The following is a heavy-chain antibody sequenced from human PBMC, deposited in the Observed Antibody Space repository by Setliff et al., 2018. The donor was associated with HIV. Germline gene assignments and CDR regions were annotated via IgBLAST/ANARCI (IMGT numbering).Heavy chain of an antibody. CDR3: ARGDRWFGDLGYYYGMDV. Sequence: SETLSLTCAVSGDSIGTYSWHWLRQPPGKGLEWIGEINHSGSTNYNPSLKSRVTISVDTSKNQFSLKLSSATAADTAVYYCARGDRWFGDLGYYYGMDVWGQGTTVTVSS. V-gene: IGHV4-34*01. CDR1: GDSIGTYS. J-gene: IGHJ6*02. CDR2: INHSGST. D-gene: IGHD3-10*01.